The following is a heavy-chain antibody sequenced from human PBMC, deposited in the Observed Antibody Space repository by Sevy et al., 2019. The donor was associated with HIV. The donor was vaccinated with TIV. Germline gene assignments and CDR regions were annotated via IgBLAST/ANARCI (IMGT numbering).Heavy chain of an antibody. V-gene: IGHV4-59*12. CDR2: IYYTGST. CDR1: GGSISAYY. CDR3: ARAPPVRSGDDSLNWLDP. J-gene: IGHJ5*02. D-gene: IGHD5-12*01. Sequence: SETLSLTCTVSGGSISAYYWSWLRQPPGKGLEYIGDIYYTGSTYYKPSLKSRVTISVDTSKNQFCLNLRSVTAVDTAVYYCARAPPVRSGDDSLNWLDPWGQGILVTVSS.